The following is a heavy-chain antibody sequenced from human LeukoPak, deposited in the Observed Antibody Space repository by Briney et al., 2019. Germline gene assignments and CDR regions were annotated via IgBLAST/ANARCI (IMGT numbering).Heavy chain of an antibody. Sequence: SSETLSLTRTVSGGSISSGGYYWSWIRQHPGKGLEWIGYIYYSGSTYYNPSLKSRVTISVDTSKNQFSLKLSSVTAADTAVYYCARVRGDSNLDYWGQGTLDTVSS. CDR1: GGSISSGGYY. CDR2: IYYSGST. V-gene: IGHV4-31*03. J-gene: IGHJ4*02. CDR3: ARVRGDSNLDY. D-gene: IGHD4-11*01.